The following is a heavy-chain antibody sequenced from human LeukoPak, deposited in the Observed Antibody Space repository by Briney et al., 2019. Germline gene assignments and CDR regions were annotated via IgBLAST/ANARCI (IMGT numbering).Heavy chain of an antibody. D-gene: IGHD1-14*01. CDR2: IYTSGST. CDR1: GASISSYY. V-gene: IGHV4-4*07. CDR3: ARDNSISGVDY. J-gene: IGHJ4*02. Sequence: SETLSLTCTVSGASISSYYWTWIRQPAGKGLERIGRIYTSGSTYYNPSLKSRVTMSVDTSKNQFSLKLSSVTAADTAVYYCARDNSISGVDYWGQGTLVTVSS.